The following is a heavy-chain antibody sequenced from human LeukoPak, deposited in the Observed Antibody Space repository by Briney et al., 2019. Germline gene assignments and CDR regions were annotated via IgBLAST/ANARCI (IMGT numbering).Heavy chain of an antibody. CDR2: ISYDGSDK. CDR1: GFTFCRHG. D-gene: IGHD6-13*01. Sequence: GRSLRLFCAASGFTFCRHGMHWVRQAPGKGLVGVSVISYDGSDKHYADSVKGRFTISRDNSKNTLYLQMDSLRAQDTAVYYCAKDKSLLAADYYFDYWGQGTLVTVSS. V-gene: IGHV3-30*18. CDR3: AKDKSLLAADYYFDY. J-gene: IGHJ4*02.